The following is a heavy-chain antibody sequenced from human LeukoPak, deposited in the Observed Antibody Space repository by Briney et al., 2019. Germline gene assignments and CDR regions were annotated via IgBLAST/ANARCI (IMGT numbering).Heavy chain of an antibody. V-gene: IGHV1-8*01. CDR3: ARGPPNWGYDY. CDR1: GYTFTSYD. CDR2: MSPNSGDT. J-gene: IGHJ4*02. Sequence: AASVKVSCKASGYTFTSYDFNWVRQAPGQRPEWMGWMSPNSGDTGYAQKFQDRVTMTRNTSISTAYMELSSLRSDDTAVYYCARGPPNWGYDYWGPGTLVTASS. D-gene: IGHD7-27*01.